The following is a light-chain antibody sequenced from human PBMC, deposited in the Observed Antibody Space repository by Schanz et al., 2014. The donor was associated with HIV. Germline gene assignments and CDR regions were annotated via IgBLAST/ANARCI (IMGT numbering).Light chain of an antibody. CDR3: SSYAGRNNLVV. CDR1: SSDVGGYKY. Sequence: QSALTQPPSASGSPGQSVTISCTGTSSDVGGYKYVSWYQQHPGKAPKLLIYEVSKRPLGVPDRFSGSKSGNTASLTVSRLQAEDEADYYCSSYAGRNNLVVFGGGTKLTVL. J-gene: IGLJ2*01. CDR2: EVS. V-gene: IGLV2-8*01.